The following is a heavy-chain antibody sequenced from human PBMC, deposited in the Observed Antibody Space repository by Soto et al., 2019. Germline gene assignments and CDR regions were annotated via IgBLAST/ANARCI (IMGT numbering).Heavy chain of an antibody. CDR3: ARGSSWYEGREVDY. CDR2: IGTAGDT. D-gene: IGHD6-13*01. J-gene: IGHJ4*02. V-gene: IGHV3-13*01. Sequence: GGSLRLSCAASGFPFSSYDMHWVRQATGKGLEWVSAIGTAGDTYYPGSVKGRFTISRENAKNSLYLQMNSLRAEDTAVYYCARGSSWYEGREVDYWGQGTLVTVSS. CDR1: GFPFSSYD.